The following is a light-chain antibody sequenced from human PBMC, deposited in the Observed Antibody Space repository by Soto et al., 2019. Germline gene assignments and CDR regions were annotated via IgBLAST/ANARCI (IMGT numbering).Light chain of an antibody. CDR3: HQRQSWPRT. CDR1: LSVSVY. CDR2: LTS. Sequence: EVVMTQSPATLSVSPGERATLSCRTSLSVSVYLDWYQQKPGQAPRLLIYLTSNRAAGIPARFSGSGSETDFTLTISDVEPEDFAVYYCHQRQSWPRTFGQGTKVDIK. V-gene: IGKV3-11*01. J-gene: IGKJ1*01.